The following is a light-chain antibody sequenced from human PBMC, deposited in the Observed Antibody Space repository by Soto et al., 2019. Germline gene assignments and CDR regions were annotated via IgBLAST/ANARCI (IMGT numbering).Light chain of an antibody. CDR2: DAS. CDR3: QQRNQWPPVT. J-gene: IGKJ4*01. Sequence: ESVLTQSPATLSLSPGERATLSCRASPSVSNSLAWYQHKPGQAPRLLIYDASNRATGVPTRFSGSGSGTDLTLTISSLESEDFAVYYCQQRNQWPPVTFGGGTMVEIK. V-gene: IGKV3-11*01. CDR1: PSVSNS.